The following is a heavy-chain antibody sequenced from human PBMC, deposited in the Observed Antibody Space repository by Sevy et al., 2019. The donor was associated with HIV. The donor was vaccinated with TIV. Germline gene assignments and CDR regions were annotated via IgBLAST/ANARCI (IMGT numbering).Heavy chain of an antibody. J-gene: IGHJ4*02. CDR1: GFTFSSYA. Sequence: GGSLRLSCAASGFTFSSYALLWVRQAPGKGLEWVSLISYDGSKKYYSDSVKGRFAISRDESKTTLFLQMNSLRRDDTAIYYCARVGVSYCTDDCYHRFDYWGRGTLVTVSS. D-gene: IGHD2-21*02. CDR2: ISYDGSKK. CDR3: ARVGVSYCTDDCYHRFDY. V-gene: IGHV3-30*09.